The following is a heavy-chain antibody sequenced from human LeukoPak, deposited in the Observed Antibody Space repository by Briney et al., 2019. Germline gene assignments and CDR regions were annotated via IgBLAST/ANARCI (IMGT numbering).Heavy chain of an antibody. CDR2: IYYSGST. CDR1: GGSISSYY. J-gene: IGHJ4*02. CDR3: ASGGDPYYFDY. D-gene: IGHD2-21*02. Sequence: SETLSLTCTVSGGSISSYYWSWIRQPPGKGLEWIGYIYYSGSTNYSPSLKSRVTISVDTSKNQFSLKLSSVTAADTAVYYCASGGDPYYFDYWGQGTLVTVSS. V-gene: IGHV4-59*01.